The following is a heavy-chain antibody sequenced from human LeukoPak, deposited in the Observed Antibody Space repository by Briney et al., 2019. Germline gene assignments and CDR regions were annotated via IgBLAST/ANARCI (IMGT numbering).Heavy chain of an antibody. CDR1: GYNFTNYW. V-gene: IGHV5-10-1*01. D-gene: IGHD3-9*01. J-gene: IGHJ4*02. CDR3: ARHADYHILTGFDY. CDR2: IDPSNSYT. Sequence: GESLKISCQGSGYNFTNYWISWVRQMPGKGLGWMGRIDPSNSYTNYSPPFQGHVTISADRSISTAYLQWNSLKASDTAMYYCARHADYHILTGFDYWGQGALVTVS.